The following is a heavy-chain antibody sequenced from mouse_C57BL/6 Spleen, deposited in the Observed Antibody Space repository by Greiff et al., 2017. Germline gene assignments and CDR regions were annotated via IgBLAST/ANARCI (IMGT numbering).Heavy chain of an antibody. D-gene: IGHD2-1*01. V-gene: IGHV2-2*01. Sequence: QVHVKQSGPGLVQPSQSLSITCTVSGFSLTSYGVHWVRQSPGKGLEWLGVIWSGGSTDYNAAFISRLSISKDISKSQVFFKMIGLQADDTSIYYCARNPIYYGNYDAMDYWGQGTSVTVSS. J-gene: IGHJ4*01. CDR2: IWSGGST. CDR3: ARNPIYYGNYDAMDY. CDR1: GFSLTSYG.